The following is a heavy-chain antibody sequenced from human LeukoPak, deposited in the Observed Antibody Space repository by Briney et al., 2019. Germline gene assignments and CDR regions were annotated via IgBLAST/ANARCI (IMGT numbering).Heavy chain of an antibody. CDR2: ISYDGSNT. Sequence: PGGSLRLSCAASGFTFSSYAMHWVRQAPGKGLEWVAVISYDGSNTYYADAVKGRFTIPRDNSKNTLYLQMNSLRAEDTAVYYCARTQSPYDSSGSPGYWGQGTLVTVSS. D-gene: IGHD3-22*01. J-gene: IGHJ4*02. V-gene: IGHV3-30-3*01. CDR3: ARTQSPYDSSGSPGY. CDR1: GFTFSSYA.